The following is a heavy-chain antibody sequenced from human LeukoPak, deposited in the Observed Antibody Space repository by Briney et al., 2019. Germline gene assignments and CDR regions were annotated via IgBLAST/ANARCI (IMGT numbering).Heavy chain of an antibody. Sequence: SETLSLTCTVSGGSISSSSYYWGWIRQPPGKGLEWIGSIHYSGSTYYTPSLKSRVTTSVDMSKNQFSLKLSSVTAADTAVYYCARVAVVITMTRFDYWGQGTLVTVSS. J-gene: IGHJ4*02. CDR2: IHYSGST. CDR1: GGSISSSSYY. D-gene: IGHD3-22*01. CDR3: ARVAVVITMTRFDY. V-gene: IGHV4-39*07.